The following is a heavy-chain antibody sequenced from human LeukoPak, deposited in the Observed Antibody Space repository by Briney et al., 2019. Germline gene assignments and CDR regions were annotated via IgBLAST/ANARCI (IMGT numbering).Heavy chain of an antibody. CDR2: ISGGAGST. V-gene: IGHV3-23*01. CDR1: GFAFSSFA. Sequence: GGSLRLSCAASGFAFSSFAMSWVRQAPGKGLEWVSAISGGAGSTYYADSVKGRFTISRDNSKSTLYLQMNSLRAEDTAVYYCAKGSGGSYLSNYWGQGTLVTVSS. CDR3: AKGSGGSYLSNY. D-gene: IGHD2-15*01. J-gene: IGHJ4*02.